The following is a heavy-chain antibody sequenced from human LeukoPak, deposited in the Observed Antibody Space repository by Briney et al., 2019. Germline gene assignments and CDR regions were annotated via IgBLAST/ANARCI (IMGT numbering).Heavy chain of an antibody. CDR2: IRYDGSKK. V-gene: IGHV3-30*02. J-gene: IGHJ4*02. CDR1: GFTFSSYG. CDR3: AKDGEVVGSTTGNDY. D-gene: IGHD2-2*01. Sequence: GGSLRLSCAASGFTFSSYGMHWVRQAPGKGLEWVAFIRYDGSKKYYADSVKGRFTTSRDNSKNTLYLQMNSLRAEDTAVYYCAKDGEVVGSTTGNDYWGQGTLVTVSS.